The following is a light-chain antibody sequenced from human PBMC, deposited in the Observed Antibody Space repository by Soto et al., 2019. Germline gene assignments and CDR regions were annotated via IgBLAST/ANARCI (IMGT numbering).Light chain of an antibody. CDR1: SSNIGAGFD. V-gene: IGLV1-51*01. Sequence: QSVLTQPPSVSGVPGQRVTISCTGSSSNIGAGFDVHWYHHLPGTAPKLLIYDNNKRPSGIPDRFSGSRSGTSATLAITGLQTGDEADYICGTWDTTMSGLLFGGGTKVTVL. CDR3: GTWDTTMSGLL. CDR2: DNN. J-gene: IGLJ2*01.